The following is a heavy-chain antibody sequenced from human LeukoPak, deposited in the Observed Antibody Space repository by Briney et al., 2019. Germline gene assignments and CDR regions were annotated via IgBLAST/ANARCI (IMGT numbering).Heavy chain of an antibody. CDR3: ARVGGSSWEPFDY. D-gene: IGHD6-13*01. J-gene: IGHJ4*02. CDR2: INHSGST. V-gene: IGHV4-30-4*01. CDR1: GGSISSGDYY. Sequence: PSQTLSLTCTVSGGSISSGDYYWSWIRQPPGKGLGWIGEINHSGSTNYNPSLKSRVTISVDTSKNQFSLKLSSVTAADTAVYYCARVGGSSWEPFDYWGQGTLVTVSS.